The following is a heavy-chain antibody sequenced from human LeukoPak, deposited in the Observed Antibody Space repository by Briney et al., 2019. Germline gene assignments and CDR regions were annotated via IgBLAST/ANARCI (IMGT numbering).Heavy chain of an antibody. CDR1: GGTFSSYA. Sequence: SVKVSCKASGGTFSSYAISWVRQAPGQGLEWMGGIIPIFGTANYAQKFQGRVTITADESTSTTYMELSSLRSEDTAVYYCARDRPATLYGSGSPPDYWGQGTLVTVSS. V-gene: IGHV1-69*13. J-gene: IGHJ4*02. CDR2: IIPIFGTA. D-gene: IGHD3-10*01. CDR3: ARDRPATLYGSGSPPDY.